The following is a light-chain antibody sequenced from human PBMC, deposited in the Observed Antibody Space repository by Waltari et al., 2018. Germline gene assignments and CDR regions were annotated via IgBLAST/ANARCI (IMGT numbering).Light chain of an antibody. CDR2: DVR. J-gene: IGLJ2*01. V-gene: IGLV2-11*01. CDR1: NSDIDPFNS. CDR3: SSFPGGSLV. Sequence: QSALTQPRSVSGSPGQSVTISCTKPNSDIDPFNSVSWYQQHPGKVPKLVIYDVRVRPSGVPDRFSGSRSGNTASLIISGLQPEDEADYYCSSFPGGSLVFGGGTELTVL.